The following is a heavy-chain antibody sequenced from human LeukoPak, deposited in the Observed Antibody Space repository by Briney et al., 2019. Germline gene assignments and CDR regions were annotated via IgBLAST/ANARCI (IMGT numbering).Heavy chain of an antibody. CDR3: ARQTRARYCTNGVCYVSWFDP. CDR2: IYPGDSDT. CDR1: GYSFTSYW. Sequence: GESLKISCKGSGYSFTSYWIGWVRQMPGKGLGWMGIIYPGDSDTRYSPSFQGQVTISADKSISTAYLQWSSLKASDTAMYYCARQTRARYCTNGVCYVSWFDPWGQGTLVTVSS. J-gene: IGHJ5*02. D-gene: IGHD2-8*01. V-gene: IGHV5-51*01.